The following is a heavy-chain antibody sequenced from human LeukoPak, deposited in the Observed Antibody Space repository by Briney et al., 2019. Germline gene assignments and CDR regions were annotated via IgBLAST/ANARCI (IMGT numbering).Heavy chain of an antibody. CDR2: ISSSGSTI. Sequence: GGSLRLSCAASGFTFSDYYMSWIRQAPGKGLEWVSYISSSGSTIYYADSVKGRFTISRDNAKNSLYLQMNSLRAEDTAVYYCARPLWNYYGSGDRRDYGMDVWGQGTTVTVPS. J-gene: IGHJ6*02. CDR1: GFTFSDYY. D-gene: IGHD3-10*01. V-gene: IGHV3-11*01. CDR3: ARPLWNYYGSGDRRDYGMDV.